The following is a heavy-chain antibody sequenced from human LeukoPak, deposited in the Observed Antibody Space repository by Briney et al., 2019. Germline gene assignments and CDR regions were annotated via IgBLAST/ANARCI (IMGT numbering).Heavy chain of an antibody. CDR3: AELGITMIGGV. V-gene: IGHV3-48*03. CDR2: ISSSGSTI. J-gene: IGHJ6*04. D-gene: IGHD3-10*02. Sequence: GGSLRLSCAASGFTFSTYEMNWVRQAPGKGLEWLSYISSSGSTIYYADSVKGRFTISRDNAKNSLYLQMNSLRAEDTAVYYCAELGITMIGGVWGKGTTVTISS. CDR1: GFTFSTYE.